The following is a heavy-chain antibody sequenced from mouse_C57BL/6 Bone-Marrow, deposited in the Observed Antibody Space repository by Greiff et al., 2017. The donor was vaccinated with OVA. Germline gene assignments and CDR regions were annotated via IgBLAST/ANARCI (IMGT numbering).Heavy chain of an antibody. Sequence: VQLQQSGAELVKPGASVKMSCKASGYTFTTYPIEWLKQNHGKSLEWIGNFHPYNDDTKYNEKFKGKATLTVEKSSSTVYLELSRLTSDDSAVYYCAIIYYGNYFYFDYWGQGTTLTVSS. J-gene: IGHJ2*01. D-gene: IGHD2-1*01. CDR1: GYTFTTYP. CDR2: FHPYNDDT. V-gene: IGHV1-47*01. CDR3: AIIYYGNYFYFDY.